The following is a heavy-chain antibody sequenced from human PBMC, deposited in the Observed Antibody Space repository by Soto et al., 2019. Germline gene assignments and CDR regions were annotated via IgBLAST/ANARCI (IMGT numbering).Heavy chain of an antibody. CDR1: GGSISSGDYY. D-gene: IGHD3-22*01. V-gene: IGHV4-30-4*01. CDR2: IYYSGST. J-gene: IGHJ5*02. CDR3: ASSYYYDSSGYYSNWFDP. Sequence: PSETLSLTCTVSGGSISSGDYYWSWIRQPPGKGLGWIGYIYYSGSTYYNPSLKSRVTISVDTSKNQFSLKLSSVTAADTAVYYCASSYYYDSSGYYSNWFDPWGQGTLVTVSS.